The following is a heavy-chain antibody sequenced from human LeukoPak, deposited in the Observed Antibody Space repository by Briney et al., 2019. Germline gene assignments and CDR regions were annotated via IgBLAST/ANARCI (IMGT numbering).Heavy chain of an antibody. J-gene: IGHJ6*02. V-gene: IGHV7-4-1*02. CDR1: GYTFTSYA. D-gene: IGHD2-15*01. CDR3: ARVGPPGAATHYYYGMDV. Sequence: GASVKVSCKASGYTFTSYAMNWVRQAPGQGLEWMGWINTNTGNPTYAQGFTGRFVFSLDTSVSTAYLQISSLKAEDTAVYYCARVGPPGAATHYYYGMDVWGQGTTVTVSS. CDR2: INTNTGNP.